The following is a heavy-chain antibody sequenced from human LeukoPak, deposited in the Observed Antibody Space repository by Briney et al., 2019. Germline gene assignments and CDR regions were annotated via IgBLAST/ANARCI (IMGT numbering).Heavy chain of an antibody. J-gene: IGHJ3*02. V-gene: IGHV3-23*01. D-gene: IGHD2-2*01. CDR3: AKWRVYCSSTSCPHDGFDI. CDR2: TSGGGGNT. Sequence: GGSMRLSCAASAFTFGILSMKWDRQAPGKGREWVSATSGGGGNTYYADSLKGRLTISTDTSEHPLYLQINSLRAEDTAIYYCAKWRVYCSSTSCPHDGFDIWGQGTMVTVSS. CDR1: AFTFGILS.